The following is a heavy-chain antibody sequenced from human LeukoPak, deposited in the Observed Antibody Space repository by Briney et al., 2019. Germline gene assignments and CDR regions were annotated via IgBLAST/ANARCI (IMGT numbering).Heavy chain of an antibody. CDR3: ARGQRLGS. CDR1: GFIFSDFW. J-gene: IGHJ4*02. Sequence: GGSLRLSCVASGFIFSDFWMSWVRQAPGKGLQWVANIKQDGSEKYYVDSVKGRFTISRDNAKNSLYLQMNNLRVEDTAVYFCARGQRLGSWGQGTLVIVSS. D-gene: IGHD3-9*01. V-gene: IGHV3-7*01. CDR2: IKQDGSEK.